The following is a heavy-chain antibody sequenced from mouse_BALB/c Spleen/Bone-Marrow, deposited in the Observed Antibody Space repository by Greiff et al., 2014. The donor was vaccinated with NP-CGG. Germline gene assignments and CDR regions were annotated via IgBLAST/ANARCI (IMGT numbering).Heavy chain of an antibody. D-gene: IGHD2-2*01. Sequence: QVQLQQSGPGLVKPSQSLSITCTVSGFPLTTYGLHWVRQSPGKGLEWLGVIWSGGGTDYNAAFISRLIITKDNSKSQVFFKMNSLQTNDTAMYYCARKGYTGYFDVWGAGTTVTVSS. CDR3: ARKGYTGYFDV. CDR2: IWSGGGT. CDR1: GFPLTTYG. J-gene: IGHJ1*01. V-gene: IGHV2-2*02.